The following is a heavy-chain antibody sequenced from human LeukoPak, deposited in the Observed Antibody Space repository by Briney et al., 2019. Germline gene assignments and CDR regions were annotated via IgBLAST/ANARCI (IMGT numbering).Heavy chain of an antibody. J-gene: IGHJ4*02. Sequence: GGSLRLSCTVSGFTVSSNSMSWVRQAPGKGLEWVSFIYSDNTHYSDSVKGRFTTSRDNSKNTLYLQMNSLRAEDTAVYYCARRAGAYSHPYDYWGQGTLVTISS. CDR1: GFTVSSNS. CDR2: IYSDNT. V-gene: IGHV3-53*01. CDR3: ARRAGAYSHPYDY. D-gene: IGHD4/OR15-4a*01.